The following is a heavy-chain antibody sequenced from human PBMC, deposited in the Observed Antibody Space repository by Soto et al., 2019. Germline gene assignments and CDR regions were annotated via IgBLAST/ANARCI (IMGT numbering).Heavy chain of an antibody. Sequence: SETLALTCAVYGGSFSGYDWSWIRQPPGKGLEWIGEINHSGSTNYNPSLKSRVTISVDTSKNQLSLKLSSATAADTAVYYCARGDCSSTNCYPEFFEYWGQGTLVTVSS. D-gene: IGHD2-2*01. CDR2: INHSGST. CDR1: GGSFSGYD. J-gene: IGHJ4*02. CDR3: ARGDCSSTNCYPEFFEY. V-gene: IGHV4-34*01.